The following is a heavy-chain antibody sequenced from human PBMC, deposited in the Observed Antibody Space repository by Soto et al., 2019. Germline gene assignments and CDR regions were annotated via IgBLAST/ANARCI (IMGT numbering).Heavy chain of an antibody. CDR1: GFTFSSYG. D-gene: IGHD6-13*01. Sequence: QVQLVESGGGVVQPGRSLRLSCAASGFTFSSYGMHWVRQAPGKGLEWVAVISYDGSNKYYADSVKGRFTISRDNSKNTLYLQMNSLRAEDTAVYYCAKGYVAAAGTGGGAYYYYGMDVWGQGTTVTVSS. V-gene: IGHV3-30*18. CDR2: ISYDGSNK. J-gene: IGHJ6*02. CDR3: AKGYVAAAGTGGGAYYYYGMDV.